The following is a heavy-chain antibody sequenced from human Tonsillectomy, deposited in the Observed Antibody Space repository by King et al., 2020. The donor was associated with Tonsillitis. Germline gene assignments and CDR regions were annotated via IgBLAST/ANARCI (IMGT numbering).Heavy chain of an antibody. V-gene: IGHV4-34*01. Sequence: VQLQQWGAGLLKPSETLSLTCTVYGGSFSGYYWSWIRQPPGKGLEWIGEINHSGSTNYNSSLKSRVTISLDKSKNQFSLRLSSVTAADTAVYYCARGGGGRGVINPPNYYYGMDVWGQRTTVTVSS. D-gene: IGHD3-10*01. J-gene: IGHJ6*02. CDR1: GGSFSGYY. CDR2: INHSGST. CDR3: ARGGGGRGVINPPNYYYGMDV.